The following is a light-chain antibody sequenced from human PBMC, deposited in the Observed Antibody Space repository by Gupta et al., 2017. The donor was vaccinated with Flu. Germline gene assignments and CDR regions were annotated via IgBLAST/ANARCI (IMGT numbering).Light chain of an antibody. J-gene: IGKJ2*01. Sequence: ADKVTITCRASQNISSYLNLYQQKPVRAPKLLIYSASSLQSAVPSRFSGSGSGADFTLTIISRQPEDFAAYYFQQSYSTPYTFGQGTRLEIK. CDR1: QNISSY. CDR2: SAS. CDR3: QQSYSTPYT. V-gene: IGKV1-39*01.